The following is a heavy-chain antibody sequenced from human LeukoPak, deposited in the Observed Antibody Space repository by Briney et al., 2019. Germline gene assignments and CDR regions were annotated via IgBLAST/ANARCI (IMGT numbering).Heavy chain of an antibody. CDR1: GFSFRIYW. V-gene: IGHV3-74*03. D-gene: IGHD3-16*01. CDR3: ARGSGSYGVDY. Sequence: GGSLRLSCAASGFSFRIYWMHWVRQAPGKGLVWVSRINTDGSSTTYADSVKGRFTISRDNANNTLYLQMNSLRAEDTAVYYCARGSGSYGVDYWGQGNLVTVSS. J-gene: IGHJ4*02. CDR2: INTDGSST.